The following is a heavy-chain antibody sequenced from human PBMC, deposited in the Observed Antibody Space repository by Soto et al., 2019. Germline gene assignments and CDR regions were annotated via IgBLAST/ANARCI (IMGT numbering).Heavy chain of an antibody. CDR1: GFTFSSYS. V-gene: IGHV3-48*02. CDR2: ISSSSSTI. Sequence: GGSLRLSCAASGFTFSSYSMNWVRQAPGKGLEWVSYISSSSSTIYYADSVKGRFTISRDNAKNSLYLQMNSLRDEDTAVYYCARDPGYYDSSGWFDPWGQGTLVTVSS. J-gene: IGHJ5*02. D-gene: IGHD3-22*01. CDR3: ARDPGYYDSSGWFDP.